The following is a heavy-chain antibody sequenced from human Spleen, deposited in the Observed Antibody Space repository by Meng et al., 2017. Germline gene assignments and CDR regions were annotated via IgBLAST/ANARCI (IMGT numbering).Heavy chain of an antibody. Sequence: VYLVQAGSEGKKPGASVQVSCKASDYTFTGYGVSWFRQAPGQGLEWMAWLGAHDGDTSHAPRFQGRVTVTADRPTATAYMELRNLRSDDTGVYYCERGTPGRRYADYWGQGTLVTVSS. D-gene: IGHD3-10*01. CDR1: DYTFTGYG. J-gene: IGHJ4*02. V-gene: IGHV1-18*01. CDR3: ERGTPGRRYADY. CDR2: LGAHDGDT.